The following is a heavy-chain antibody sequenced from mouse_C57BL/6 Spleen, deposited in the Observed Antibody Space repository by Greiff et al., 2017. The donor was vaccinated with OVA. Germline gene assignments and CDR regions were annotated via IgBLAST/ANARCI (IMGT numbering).Heavy chain of an antibody. V-gene: IGHV5-17*01. D-gene: IGHD2-3*01. CDR2: ISSGSSTI. J-gene: IGHJ2*01. CDR3: ARGDDGYFSYYFDY. Sequence: EVMLVESGGGLVKPGGSLKLSCAASGFTFSDYGMHWVRQAPEKGLEWVAYISSGSSTIYYADTVKGRFTISRDNAKNTLFLQMTSLRSEDTAMYYCARGDDGYFSYYFDYWGQGTTLTVSS. CDR1: GFTFSDYG.